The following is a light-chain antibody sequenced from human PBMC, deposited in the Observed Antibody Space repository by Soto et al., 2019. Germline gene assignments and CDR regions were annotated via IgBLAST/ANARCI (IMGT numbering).Light chain of an antibody. J-gene: IGKJ4*01. Sequence: EIVLTQSPVTLSLSPGERATLSCRASQSISYYLAWYQQKPGQAPRRLIYDTSNRATGIPARFSGSGSGTDFTLTIASLEPEDSAVYFCQQRSHWPSLTFGGGTRVEI. CDR1: QSISYY. V-gene: IGKV3-11*01. CDR2: DTS. CDR3: QQRSHWPSLT.